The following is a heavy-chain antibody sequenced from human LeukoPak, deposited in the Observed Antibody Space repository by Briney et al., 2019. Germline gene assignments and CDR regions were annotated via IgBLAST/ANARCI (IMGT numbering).Heavy chain of an antibody. J-gene: IGHJ4*02. D-gene: IGHD2-2*01. Sequence: SETLSLTCTVSGGSISSYYWSWIRQPPGKGLEWIGYIYYSGSTNYNPSLKSRVTISVDTSKNQFSLKLSSVTAADTAVYYCAREDAEYYFDYWGQGTLVTVSS. CDR3: AREDAEYYFDY. CDR2: IYYSGST. V-gene: IGHV4-59*01. CDR1: GGSISSYY.